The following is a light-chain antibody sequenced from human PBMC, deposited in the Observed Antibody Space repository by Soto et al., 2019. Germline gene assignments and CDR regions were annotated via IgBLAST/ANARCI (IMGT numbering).Light chain of an antibody. CDR3: QHYNSYSEA. J-gene: IGKJ1*01. V-gene: IGKV3-20*01. CDR2: GAS. CDR1: QRVGSNY. Sequence: EIVLTQSPGTLSLSPGERATLYCRASQRVGSNYLAWYQQNPGQPPRLLIYGASARATGIADRFSGSGSGTDFTLTISSLQPDDFATYYCQHYNSYSEAFGQGTKVDIK.